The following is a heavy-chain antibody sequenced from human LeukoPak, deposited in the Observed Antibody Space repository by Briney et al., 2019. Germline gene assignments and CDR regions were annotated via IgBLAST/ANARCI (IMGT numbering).Heavy chain of an antibody. V-gene: IGHV3-23*01. CDR1: GFTFSSYA. CDR2: ISGSGGST. CDR3: AKDGKTRNWNYFQAKPVY. D-gene: IGHD1-7*01. J-gene: IGHJ4*02. Sequence: GGSLRLSCAASGFTFSSYAMSWVRQAPGKGLEWVSAISGSGGSTYYADSAKGRFTISRDNSKNTLYLQMNSLRAEDTAVYYCAKDGKTRNWNYFQAKPVYWGQGTLVTVSS.